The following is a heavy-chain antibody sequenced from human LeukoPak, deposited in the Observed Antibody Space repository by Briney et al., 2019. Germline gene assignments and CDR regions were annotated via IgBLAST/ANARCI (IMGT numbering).Heavy chain of an antibody. V-gene: IGHV3-15*01. J-gene: IGHJ3*02. CDR2: IKSKSDRGTT. CDR1: GFTVINAW. CDR3: ATEYRDSSGWYGAFDI. D-gene: IGHD6-19*01. Sequence: PGGSLRFSCAASGFTVINAWMSWVRQAPGRGLEWVGRIKSKSDRGTTDYAAPVKGRFTISRDDSKNTLYLQMDSLQTDDTAVYYCATEYRDSSGWYGAFDIWGQGTMVTVSS.